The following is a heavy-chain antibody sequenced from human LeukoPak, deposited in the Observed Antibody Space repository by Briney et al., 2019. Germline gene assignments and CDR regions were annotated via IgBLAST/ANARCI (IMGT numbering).Heavy chain of an antibody. Sequence: NPSGTLSLTCAVSGGSISSSNWWSWVRQPPGKGLEWIGEIYHSGSTNYNPSLKSRVTISVDKSKNQFSLKLSSVTAADTAVYYCARLSYDSSGYYYFDYWGQGTLVTVSS. V-gene: IGHV4-4*02. CDR1: GGSISSSNW. J-gene: IGHJ4*02. CDR2: IYHSGST. D-gene: IGHD3-22*01. CDR3: ARLSYDSSGYYYFDY.